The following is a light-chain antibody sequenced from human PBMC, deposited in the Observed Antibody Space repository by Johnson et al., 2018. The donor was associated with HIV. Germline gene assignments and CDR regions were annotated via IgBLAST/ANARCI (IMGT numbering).Light chain of an antibody. CDR2: DNH. J-gene: IGLJ1*01. V-gene: IGLV1-51*01. Sequence: QSVLTQPPSVSAAPGQTVTISCSGSSSNIGNNYVSWYQQLPGTAPKLLIYDNHRRPSGIPDRFSGSNSGNTATLTISRVEAGDEADYYCQVYHSYSDQYVFASGTKVTVL. CDR1: SSNIGNNY. CDR3: QVYHSYSDQYV.